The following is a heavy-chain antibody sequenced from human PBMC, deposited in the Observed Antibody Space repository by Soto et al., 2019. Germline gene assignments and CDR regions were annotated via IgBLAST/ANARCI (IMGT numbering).Heavy chain of an antibody. CDR2: ISGSGGST. CDR1: GFTIDSYS. Sequence: GGSLRLSCAAAGFTIDSYSINWIRQAPGKGLEWVSDISGSGGSTYYADSVKGRFTISRDNSKNTLYLQMNSLRAEDTAVYYCASRILGYCISTSCPIREAVRVFDYWGQGTLVTVSS. V-gene: IGHV3-23*01. CDR3: ASRILGYCISTSCPIREAVRVFDY. D-gene: IGHD2-2*01. J-gene: IGHJ4*02.